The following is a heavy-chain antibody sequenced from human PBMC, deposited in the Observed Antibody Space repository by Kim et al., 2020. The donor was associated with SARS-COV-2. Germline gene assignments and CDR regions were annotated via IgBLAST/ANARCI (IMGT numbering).Heavy chain of an antibody. CDR1: GYTFTSYG. J-gene: IGHJ6*03. D-gene: IGHD3-16*01. Sequence: ASVKVSCKASGYTFTSYGISWVRQAPGQGLEWMGWISAYNGNTNYAQKLQGRVTMTTDTSTSTAYMELRSLRSDDTAVYYCARARNLGGYYYYYMDVWGKGTTVTVSS. CDR3: ARARNLGGYYYYYMDV. V-gene: IGHV1-18*01. CDR2: ISAYNGNT.